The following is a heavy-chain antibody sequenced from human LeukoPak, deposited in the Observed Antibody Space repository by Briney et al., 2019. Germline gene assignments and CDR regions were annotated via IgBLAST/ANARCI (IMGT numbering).Heavy chain of an antibody. V-gene: IGHV1-69*13. Sequence: ASVKVSCKASGGTFSSYAISWVRQAPGQGLEWMGGIIPIFGTANYAQKFQGRVTITADESTSTAYMELSSLRSEDTAVYYCARQRGYSYDYYYYYMDVWGKGTTVTISS. CDR2: IIPIFGTA. CDR3: ARQRGYSYDYYYYYMDV. CDR1: GGTFSSYA. J-gene: IGHJ6*03. D-gene: IGHD5-18*01.